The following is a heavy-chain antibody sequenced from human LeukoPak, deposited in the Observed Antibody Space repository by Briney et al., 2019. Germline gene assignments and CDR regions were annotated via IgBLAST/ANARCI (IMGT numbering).Heavy chain of an antibody. V-gene: IGHV4-4*07. J-gene: IGHJ4*02. CDR1: GGSISSYY. Sequence: SETLSLTCTVSGGSISSYYWSWIRQPAGKGLEWIGRVYTSGSTNYNPSLKSRVTMSVDTSKNQLSLKLSSVTAADTDVYYCARDQTYCSSTSCPFDYWGQGTLVTVSS. D-gene: IGHD2-2*01. CDR3: ARDQTYCSSTSCPFDY. CDR2: VYTSGST.